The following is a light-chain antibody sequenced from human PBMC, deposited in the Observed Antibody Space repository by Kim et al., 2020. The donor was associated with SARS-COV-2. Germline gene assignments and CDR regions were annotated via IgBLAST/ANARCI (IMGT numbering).Light chain of an antibody. Sequence: PGERATLACRASQSVSSYLAWYQQKPGQAPRLLIYDASNRATGIPARFSGSGSGTDFTLTISSLEPEDFAVYYCQQRSNWPPRLTFGGGTKVDIK. J-gene: IGKJ4*01. V-gene: IGKV3-11*01. CDR1: QSVSSY. CDR2: DAS. CDR3: QQRSNWPPRLT.